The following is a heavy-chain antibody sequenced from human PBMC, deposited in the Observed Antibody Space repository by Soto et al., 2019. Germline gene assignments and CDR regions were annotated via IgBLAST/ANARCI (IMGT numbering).Heavy chain of an antibody. D-gene: IGHD2-8*01. CDR1: GYTFTSYY. CDR3: ARSRLMVYDAFDI. Sequence: QVQLVQSGAEVKKPGTSVKLSCKASGYTFTSYYMHWVRQAPGQGLEWMGVINPSGGSTSYAQKFQGRVTMTRDTSTSTVYMELSSLRSEDPAVYYCARSRLMVYDAFDIWGHGTMVTVSS. CDR2: INPSGGST. J-gene: IGHJ3*02. V-gene: IGHV1-46*01.